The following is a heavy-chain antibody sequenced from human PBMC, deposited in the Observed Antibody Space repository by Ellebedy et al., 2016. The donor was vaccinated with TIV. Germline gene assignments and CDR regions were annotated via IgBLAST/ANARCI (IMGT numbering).Heavy chain of an antibody. Sequence: GGSLRLSCAASGFAFSSYWMNWVRQAPGKGLEWVSSIGRSSTYIYYADSVKGRFTISRDNAKSSLYLQMNSLRAEDTAVYYCARGRSGSHAFDIWGQGTVVTVSS. CDR2: IGRSSTYI. CDR3: ARGRSGSHAFDI. J-gene: IGHJ3*02. D-gene: IGHD3-3*01. CDR1: GFAFSSYW. V-gene: IGHV3-21*01.